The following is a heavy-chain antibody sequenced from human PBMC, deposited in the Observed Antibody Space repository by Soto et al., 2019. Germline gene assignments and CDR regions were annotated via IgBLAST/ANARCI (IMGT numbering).Heavy chain of an antibody. CDR2: ISAYNGNT. J-gene: IGHJ3*02. Sequence: GAPVKVSCKASGYTFTSYGISWVRQAPGQGLEWMGWISAYNGNTNYAQKLQGRVTMTTDTSTSTAYMELRSLRSDDTAEYYCAREIYNWNDAAFDIWGQGTMVTVSS. V-gene: IGHV1-18*01. D-gene: IGHD1-20*01. CDR1: GYTFTSYG. CDR3: AREIYNWNDAAFDI.